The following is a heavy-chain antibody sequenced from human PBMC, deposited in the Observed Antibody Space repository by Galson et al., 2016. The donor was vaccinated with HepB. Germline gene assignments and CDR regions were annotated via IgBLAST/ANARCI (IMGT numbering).Heavy chain of an antibody. J-gene: IGHJ3*02. D-gene: IGHD3-9*01. Sequence: SLRLSCAASGFTFSSYWMSWVRQAPGKGLEWVANIKQDGSQKNYVDSMKGRFTISRDNAKNSLYLQMNSLRADDTAVYYCARGRTYDSNAFDTWGQGTMVTVSS. CDR3: ARGRTYDSNAFDT. V-gene: IGHV3-7*01. CDR1: GFTFSSYW. CDR2: IKQDGSQK.